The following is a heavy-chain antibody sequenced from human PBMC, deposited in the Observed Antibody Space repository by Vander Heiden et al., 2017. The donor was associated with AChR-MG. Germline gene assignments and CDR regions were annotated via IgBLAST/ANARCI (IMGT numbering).Heavy chain of an antibody. V-gene: IGHV3-23*01. J-gene: IGHJ5*02. Sequence: EVQLLESGGGLVQPGGSLRLSCAASGFTFSSYAMSWVRQAPGKGLEWVSAISGSGGSTYYADSVKGRFTISRDNSKNTLYLQMNSLRAEDTAVYYCAKEGTITMIVVLSWFDPWGQGTLVTVSS. D-gene: IGHD3-22*01. CDR1: GFTFSSYA. CDR2: ISGSGGST. CDR3: AKEGTITMIVVLSWFDP.